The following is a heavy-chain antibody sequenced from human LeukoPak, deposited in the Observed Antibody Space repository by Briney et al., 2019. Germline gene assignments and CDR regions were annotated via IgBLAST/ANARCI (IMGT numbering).Heavy chain of an antibody. D-gene: IGHD3-10*01. Sequence: GGSLRLSCTVSGFTVSTNSMSWVRQAPGKGLEWVSFIYSDNTHYSDSVKGRFTISRDNSKNTLYLQMNSLRAEDTAVYYCAREAVIWFGESWTDDAFDIWGQGTMVTVSS. J-gene: IGHJ3*02. CDR3: AREAVIWFGESWTDDAFDI. V-gene: IGHV3-66*01. CDR1: GFTVSTNS. CDR2: IYSDNT.